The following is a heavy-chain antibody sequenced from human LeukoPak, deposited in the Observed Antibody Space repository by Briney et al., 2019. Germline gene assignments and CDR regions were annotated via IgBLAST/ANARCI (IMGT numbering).Heavy chain of an antibody. CDR1: GYTFTSYG. V-gene: IGHV1-18*01. CDR2: ISAYNGNT. CDR3: ARDKLDAEGVCYGY. Sequence: ASVKVSCKASGYTFTSYGISWVRQAPGQGLEWMGWISAYNGNTNYAQKLQGRVTMTTDISTSTAYMELRSLRSDDTAVYYCARDKLDAEGVCYGYWGQGTLVTVSS. J-gene: IGHJ4*02. D-gene: IGHD2-8*01.